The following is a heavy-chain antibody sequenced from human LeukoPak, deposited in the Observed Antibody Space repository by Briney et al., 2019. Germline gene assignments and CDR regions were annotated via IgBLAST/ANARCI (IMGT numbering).Heavy chain of an antibody. Sequence: PGGSLRLSCATSGFTFSTFWMHWVRQAPGKGLVWVSRINHDGSSTNYADSVKGRFTTSRDNAKNTLHLQMNSLRAEDTAVYYCVRDWGYDSSGYWQKYFDSWGQGTLVTVSS. D-gene: IGHD3-22*01. J-gene: IGHJ4*02. CDR3: VRDWGYDSSGYWQKYFDS. CDR1: GFTFSTFW. CDR2: INHDGSST. V-gene: IGHV3-74*01.